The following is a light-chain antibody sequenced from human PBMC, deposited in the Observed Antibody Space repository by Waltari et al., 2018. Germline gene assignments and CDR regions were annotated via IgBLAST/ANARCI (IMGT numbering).Light chain of an antibody. CDR2: GAS. J-gene: IGKJ2*01. Sequence: EIVLTQSPGTLSLSPGERGTLSCRASQSVANNYLAWYQQRPGQAPRLLIYGASTRATGIPDRFTGSGSGTDFTLTLSRLEPADFAVYFCQQYVRSPYTFVQGTKLEIK. CDR1: QSVANNY. CDR3: QQYVRSPYT. V-gene: IGKV3-20*01.